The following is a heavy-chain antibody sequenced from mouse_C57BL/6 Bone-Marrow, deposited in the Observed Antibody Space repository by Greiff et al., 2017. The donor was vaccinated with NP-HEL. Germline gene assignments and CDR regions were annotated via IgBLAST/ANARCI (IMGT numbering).Heavy chain of an antibody. CDR2: ISSGSSTI. CDR3: TRILWDDYFYY. V-gene: IGHV5-17*01. D-gene: IGHD4-1*01. J-gene: IGHJ2*01. CDR1: GFTFSDYG. Sequence: EVKVVESGGGLVKPGGSLKLSCAASGFTFSDYGMHWVRQAPEKGLEWVAYISSGSSTIYYADTVKGRFTISRDNAKNTLFLQMTILRSEDTAMYYCTRILWDDYFYYGGQGTTLTVSS.